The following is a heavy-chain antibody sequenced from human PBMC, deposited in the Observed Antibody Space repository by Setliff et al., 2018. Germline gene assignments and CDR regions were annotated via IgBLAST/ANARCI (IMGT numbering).Heavy chain of an antibody. Sequence: PSETLSLTCTVSGGSIISDCWSWIRQPPGKRLEWIGEIIHSGSTNYNPSLKSRVTISMDTSKNQFSLKVSSVTAADTAVYYCARSFSRREKFLLDYWGQGALVTVSS. J-gene: IGHJ4*02. V-gene: IGHV4-34*12. CDR3: ARSFSRREKFLLDY. CDR2: IIHSGST. CDR1: GGSIISDC.